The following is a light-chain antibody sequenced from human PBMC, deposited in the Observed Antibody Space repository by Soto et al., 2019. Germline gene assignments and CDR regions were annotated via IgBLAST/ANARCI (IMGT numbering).Light chain of an antibody. J-gene: IGKJ2*01. CDR1: QSVTSNY. V-gene: IGKV3-20*01. CDR3: QQYGGSPMYT. CDR2: GAS. Sequence: EIVLTQSPGTLSLSQGERATLSCRASQSVTSNYLAWYQQKPGQAPRLLIYGASSRTTGIPDRFSGSGSGTDFTLTISRLEPEDFAVYFCQQYGGSPMYTLGQGTKVDIK.